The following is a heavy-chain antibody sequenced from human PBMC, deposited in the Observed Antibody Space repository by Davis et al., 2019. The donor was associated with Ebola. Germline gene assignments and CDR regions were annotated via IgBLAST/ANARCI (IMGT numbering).Heavy chain of an antibody. V-gene: IGHV1-2*05. Sequence: AASVKVSCKASGYTFTGYYIHWVRQAPGQGLEWMGRINPNSGGTNYAQKFQGRVTMTRDTSISTAYMELSRLRSDDTVVYYCARGGYCSGGSCYYFDYWGQGTLVTVSS. J-gene: IGHJ4*02. CDR2: INPNSGGT. CDR3: ARGGYCSGGSCYYFDY. D-gene: IGHD2-15*01. CDR1: GYTFTGYY.